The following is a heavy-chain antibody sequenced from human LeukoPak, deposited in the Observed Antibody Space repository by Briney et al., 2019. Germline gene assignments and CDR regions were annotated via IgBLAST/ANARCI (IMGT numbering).Heavy chain of an antibody. CDR1: GFTITNNW. D-gene: IGHD3-10*01. J-gene: IGHJ4*02. CDR3: ATVFKGSSLQDY. Sequence: GGSLRLSCTVSGFTITNNWMYWVRQAPGRGLVWVSRIKMDERSAVYADSVKGRFIISRDNAKNTVYLQMNSLRADDTAVYYCATVFKGSSLQDYWGQGTLVTVSS. V-gene: IGHV3-74*03. CDR2: IKMDERSA.